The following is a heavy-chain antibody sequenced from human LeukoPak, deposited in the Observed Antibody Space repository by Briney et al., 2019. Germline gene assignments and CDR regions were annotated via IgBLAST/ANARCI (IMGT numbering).Heavy chain of an antibody. D-gene: IGHD4/OR15-4a*01. CDR2: IIPIFGIA. CDR3: ARDRTIGLPDWFDP. V-gene: IGHV1-69*04. Sequence: SVKVSCKASGGTFSSYTISWVRQAPGQGLEWMGRIIPIFGIANYAQKFQGRVTITADKSTSTAYMELSSLRSEDTAVYYCARDRTIGLPDWFDPWGQGTLVTVSS. CDR1: GGTFSSYT. J-gene: IGHJ5*02.